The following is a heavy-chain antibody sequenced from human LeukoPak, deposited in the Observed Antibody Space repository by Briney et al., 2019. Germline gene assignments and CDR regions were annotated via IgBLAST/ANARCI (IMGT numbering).Heavy chain of an antibody. Sequence: PSETLSLTCAVSGGSISSSNWWSWVRQPPGKGLEWIGEIYHSGSTNYNPSLKSRVTISVDKSKNQFSLKLSSVTAADTAVYYCAREGIRSAAMPSYFDYWGQGTLVTVSS. CDR3: AREGIRSAAMPSYFDY. CDR2: IYHSGST. CDR1: GGSISSSNW. J-gene: IGHJ4*02. V-gene: IGHV4-4*02. D-gene: IGHD2-2*01.